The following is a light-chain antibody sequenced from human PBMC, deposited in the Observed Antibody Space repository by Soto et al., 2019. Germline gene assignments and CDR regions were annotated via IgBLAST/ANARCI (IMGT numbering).Light chain of an antibody. CDR2: QDT. J-gene: IGLJ1*01. CDR3: QAWDSSYV. V-gene: IGLV3-1*01. Sequence: SSELTQPPSVSVSPGQTATITCSGDKLGNKYTSWYQQKPGQSPVLIIYQDTRRPSGIPERFSGSNSGTTATLTISGTQAMDESDYYSQAWDSSYVFGTGTKVTVL. CDR1: KLGNKY.